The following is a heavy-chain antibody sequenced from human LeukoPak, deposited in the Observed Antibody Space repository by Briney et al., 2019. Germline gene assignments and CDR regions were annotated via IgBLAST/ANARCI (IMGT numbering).Heavy chain of an antibody. J-gene: IGHJ4*02. CDR2: IRSKANSYAT. V-gene: IGHV3-73*01. D-gene: IGHD2-15*01. CDR1: GFTFSGSA. Sequence: GGSLRLFCAASGFTFSGSAMHWVRQASGKGLEWVGRIRSKANSYATAYAASVKGRFTISRDDSKNTAYLQMNSLKTEDTAVYYCTRQVGSDGYWGQGTLVTVSS. CDR3: TRQVGSDGY.